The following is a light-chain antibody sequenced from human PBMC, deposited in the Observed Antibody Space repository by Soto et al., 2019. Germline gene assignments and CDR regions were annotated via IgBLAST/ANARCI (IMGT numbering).Light chain of an antibody. CDR2: GAS. CDR1: QSVSSNF. Sequence: EIVLTQSPGTLSLSPGERATLSCRASQSVSSNFLAWYQQKPGQAPRLRIYGASTSATGIPDRFSGSGSGTDFTLTISSLEPEDFAVYFCQQYGTSLPYTFGQGTKLEI. CDR3: QQYGTSLPYT. J-gene: IGKJ2*01. V-gene: IGKV3-20*01.